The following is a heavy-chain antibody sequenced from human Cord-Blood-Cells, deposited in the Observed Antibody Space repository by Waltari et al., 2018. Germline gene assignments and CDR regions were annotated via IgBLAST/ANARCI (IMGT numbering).Heavy chain of an antibody. CDR2: INPNSGGT. V-gene: IGHV1-2*02. J-gene: IGHJ5*02. CDR3: ARARRRRIGGWFDP. CDR1: GYTFTGYY. D-gene: IGHD3-10*01. Sequence: QVQLVQSGAEVKKPGPSVKVSCKASGYTFTGYYMHWLRQAPGQGLEWMGWINPNSGGTNYAQKFQGRVTMTRDTSISTAYMELSRLRSDETAVYYCARARRRRIGGWFDPWGQGTLVTVSS.